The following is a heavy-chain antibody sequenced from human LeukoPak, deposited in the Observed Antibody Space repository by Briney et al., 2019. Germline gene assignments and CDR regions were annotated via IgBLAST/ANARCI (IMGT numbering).Heavy chain of an antibody. J-gene: IGHJ4*02. Sequence: EASVKVSCKASGGTFSSYAISWVRQAPGQGLEWMGWMNPNSGNTGYEQKFQGRVTITRNTSISTAYMELSSLRSEDTAVYYCARGGYSTTFFDYWGQGTLVTVSS. D-gene: IGHD4-11*01. CDR2: MNPNSGNT. CDR3: ARGGYSTTFFDY. CDR1: GGTFSSYA. V-gene: IGHV1-8*03.